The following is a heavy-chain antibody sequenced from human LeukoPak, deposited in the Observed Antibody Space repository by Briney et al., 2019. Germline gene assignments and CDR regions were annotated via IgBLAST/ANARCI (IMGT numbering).Heavy chain of an antibody. V-gene: IGHV3-9*01. J-gene: IGHJ4*02. Sequence: PGRSLRLSCAASGFTFDDYAMHWVRQAPGKGLEWVSGISWNSGSIGYADSVKGRFTISRDNAKNSLYLQMNSLRAEDTALYYCAKDLGYCSSTSCYTGFDYWGQGTLVTVSS. D-gene: IGHD2-2*02. CDR1: GFTFDDYA. CDR3: AKDLGYCSSTSCYTGFDY. CDR2: ISWNSGSI.